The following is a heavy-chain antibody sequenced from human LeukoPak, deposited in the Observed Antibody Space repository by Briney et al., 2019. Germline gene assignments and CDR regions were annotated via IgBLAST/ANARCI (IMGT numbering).Heavy chain of an antibody. V-gene: IGHV3-53*01. J-gene: IGHJ4*02. CDR1: GFTVSSNY. CDR2: IYSGGST. CDR3: ARAILWFEELLIWNY. Sequence: PGGSLRLSCAASGFTVSSNYMSWVRQAPGKGLEWVSVIYSGGSTYYADSVKGRLTISRDNSKNTLYLQMNSLRAEDTAVYYCARAILWFEELLIWNYWGQGTLVTVSS. D-gene: IGHD3-10*01.